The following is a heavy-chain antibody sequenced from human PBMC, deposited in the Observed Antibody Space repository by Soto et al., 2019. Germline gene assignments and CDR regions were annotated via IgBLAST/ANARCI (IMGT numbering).Heavy chain of an antibody. CDR2: MNQDGSEK. CDR1: GFTFNSYL. CDR3: AGGVDLDY. J-gene: IGHJ4*02. Sequence: PGGALRLSCAASGFTFNSYLMSWVRQAPGKGLEWVANMNQDGSEKYYVDSVKGRFTISRDNAKNSLYLQMNSLRAEDTAVYYCAGGVDLDYWGQGTLVTVSS. V-gene: IGHV3-7*01. D-gene: IGHD2-8*02.